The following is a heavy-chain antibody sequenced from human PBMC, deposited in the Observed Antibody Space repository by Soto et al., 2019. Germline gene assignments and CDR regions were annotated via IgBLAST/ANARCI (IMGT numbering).Heavy chain of an antibody. CDR1: GFTFSSYA. CDR3: VKDPTNYYDSSGYPPHPHFDY. CDR2: ISSNGGST. V-gene: IGHV3-64D*06. D-gene: IGHD3-22*01. Sequence: AGGSLRLSCSASGFTFSSYAMHWVRQAPGKGLEYVSAISSNGGSTYYADSVKGRFTISRDNSKNTLYLQMSSLRAEDTAVYYCVKDPTNYYDSSGYPPHPHFDYWGQGTLVTVSS. J-gene: IGHJ4*02.